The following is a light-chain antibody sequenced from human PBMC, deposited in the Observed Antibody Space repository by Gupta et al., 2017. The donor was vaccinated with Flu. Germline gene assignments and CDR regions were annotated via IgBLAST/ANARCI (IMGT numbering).Light chain of an antibody. CDR1: SSNIGSNT. V-gene: IGLV1-44*01. CDR2: CNN. J-gene: IGLJ3*02. CDR3: AAWDDSRNAWV. Sequence: SALTQSSSASPTPGQRVTISCSGSSSNIGSNTVNWYQQLPATAPKLLIYCNNQRPSGVPERFSGSKSGTTAALPTSGLQAEDEADYYCAAWDDSRNAWVFGGGTKLTVL.